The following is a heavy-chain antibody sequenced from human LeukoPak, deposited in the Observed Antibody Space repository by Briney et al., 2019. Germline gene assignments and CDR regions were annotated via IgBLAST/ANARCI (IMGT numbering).Heavy chain of an antibody. CDR3: ARLTSLDCSSTSCSLDYFDY. J-gene: IGHJ4*02. Sequence: GESLKISCKGSGYSSTSYWIGCVRQMPGKGLEWMGNIYPGDSDTRYSPSFQGQVTISADKSISTAYLQWSSLKASDTAMYYCARLTSLDCSSTSCSLDYFDYWGQGSLVTVSS. CDR1: GYSSTSYW. CDR2: IYPGDSDT. V-gene: IGHV5-51*01. D-gene: IGHD2-2*01.